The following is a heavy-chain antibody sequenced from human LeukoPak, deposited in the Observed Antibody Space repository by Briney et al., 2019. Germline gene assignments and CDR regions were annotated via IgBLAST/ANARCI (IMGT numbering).Heavy chain of an antibody. CDR3: ARDDVHTALDY. D-gene: IGHD5-18*01. V-gene: IGHV1-2*02. Sequence: GASVKVSCKASGYTFAAYYMYWVRQAPGQGLEWLGRINPNSGGTNYAQKFQGRVTMTRDTSISTAYMELSRLGSDDTAVFYCARDDVHTALDYWGQGTLVTVSS. J-gene: IGHJ4*02. CDR1: GYTFAAYY. CDR2: INPNSGGT.